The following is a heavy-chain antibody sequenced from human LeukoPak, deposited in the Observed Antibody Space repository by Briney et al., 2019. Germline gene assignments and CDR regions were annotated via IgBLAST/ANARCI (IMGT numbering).Heavy chain of an antibody. Sequence: GASVKVSRMASGYTFTNYALNWVRQAPGQGLEWMGWINTNTGNPTYAQGFTGRFVFSLDTSVSTAYLQISSLQPEDTAVYYCARLPSGSRAVYYFDYWGQGTLVTVSS. J-gene: IGHJ4*02. V-gene: IGHV7-4-1*02. CDR2: INTNTGNP. CDR1: GYTFTNYA. D-gene: IGHD1-26*01. CDR3: ARLPSGSRAVYYFDY.